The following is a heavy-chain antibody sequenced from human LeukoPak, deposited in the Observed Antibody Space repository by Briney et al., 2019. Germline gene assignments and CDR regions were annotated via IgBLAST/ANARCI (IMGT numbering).Heavy chain of an antibody. D-gene: IGHD1-26*01. V-gene: IGHV3-23*01. J-gene: IGHJ4*02. Sequence: GGSLRLSCVASGLTFSNFWMSWVRQAPGKGLEWVSAISGSGGSTYYADSVKGRFTISRDNSKNTLYLQMNSLRAEDTAVYYCAKARWAGIVGALIDYWGQGTLVTVSS. CDR3: AKARWAGIVGALIDY. CDR2: ISGSGGST. CDR1: GLTFSNFW.